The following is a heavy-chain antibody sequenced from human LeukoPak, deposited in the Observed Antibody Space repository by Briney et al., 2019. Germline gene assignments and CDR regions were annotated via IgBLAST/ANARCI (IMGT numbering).Heavy chain of an antibody. CDR3: AKDYDSSGWAAFDI. V-gene: IGHV3-30*18. CDR1: GFTFSSFG. J-gene: IGHJ3*02. CDR2: ISYDGSNK. D-gene: IGHD3-22*01. Sequence: GGSLRLSCAASGFTFSSFGMHWVRQAPGKGLEWVAVISYDGSNKYFADSVKGRFTISRDNSKNTLYLQMNSLRAEDTAVYYCAKDYDSSGWAAFDIWGQGTMVTVSS.